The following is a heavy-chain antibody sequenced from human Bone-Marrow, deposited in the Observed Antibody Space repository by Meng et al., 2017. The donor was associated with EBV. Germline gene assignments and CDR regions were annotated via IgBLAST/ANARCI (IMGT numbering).Heavy chain of an antibody. Sequence: QVQLVQSGAEVKKPGAAVKVSCKASGYTFSGYYMHWVRQAPGQGLEWMGRINPNSGGTNYAQKFQGRVTMSRDTSISTAYMELSRLRSDDTALYYCARDLTNDYFDYWGQGTLVTVSS. V-gene: IGHV1-2*06. J-gene: IGHJ4*02. CDR1: GYTFSGYY. D-gene: IGHD3-3*01. CDR2: INPNSGGT. CDR3: ARDLTNDYFDY.